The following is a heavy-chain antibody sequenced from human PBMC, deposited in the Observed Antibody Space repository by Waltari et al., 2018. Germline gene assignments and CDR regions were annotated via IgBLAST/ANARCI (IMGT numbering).Heavy chain of an antibody. CDR2: INPNSGGT. D-gene: IGHD3-22*01. V-gene: IGHV1-2*02. CDR1: GYTFTGYH. CDR3: ARDSYYYDSSGFFGNWFDP. J-gene: IGHJ5*02. Sequence: QVQLVQSGAEVKKPGASVKVSCKASGYTFTGYHMHWVRQAPGQGLEWMGWINPNSGGTNYAQKFQGRVTMTRDTSISTAYMELSRLRSDDTAVYYCARDSYYYDSSGFFGNWFDPWGQGTLVTVSS.